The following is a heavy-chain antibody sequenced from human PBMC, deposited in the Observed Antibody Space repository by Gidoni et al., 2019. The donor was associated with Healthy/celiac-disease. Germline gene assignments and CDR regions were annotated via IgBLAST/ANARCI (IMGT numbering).Heavy chain of an antibody. V-gene: IGHV3-33*01. CDR2: IGYDGSNK. D-gene: IGHD6-19*01. CDR1: GFTFSSYG. Sequence: QVQLVESGGGVVQPGRSLRLSCAASGFTFSSYGMHWVRQAPGKGLEWVAVIGYDGSNKYYADAVKGRFTISRDNSKNTLYLQMNSLRAEDTAVYYCARESSEQWLVRWGYYFDYWGQGTLVTVSS. CDR3: ARESSEQWLVRWGYYFDY. J-gene: IGHJ4*02.